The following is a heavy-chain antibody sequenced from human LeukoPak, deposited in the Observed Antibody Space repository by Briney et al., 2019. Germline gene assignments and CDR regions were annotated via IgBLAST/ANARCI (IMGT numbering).Heavy chain of an antibody. J-gene: IGHJ4*02. D-gene: IGHD6-13*01. V-gene: IGHV3-11*01. CDR3: ARVDIAAAGSIEY. CDR1: GFTFSDYY. CDR2: ISSSGSTI. Sequence: PGGSLRLSCAASGFTFSDYYMSWIRQATGKGLEWVSYISSSGSTIYYADSVKGRFTISRDNAKNSLYLQMNSLRAEDTAVYYCARVDIAAAGSIEYWGQGTLVTVSS.